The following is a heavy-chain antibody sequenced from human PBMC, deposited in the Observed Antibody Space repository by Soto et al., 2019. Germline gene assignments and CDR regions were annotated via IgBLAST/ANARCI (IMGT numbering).Heavy chain of an antibody. Sequence: ASVKVSCKASGYTFTSYGISWVRQPPGQGLEWMGWISAYNSNTNYAQKLQGRVTMTTDTSTSTAYMELRSLRSDDTAVYYCARDSPYSGYDDFDYWGQGTLVTVSS. D-gene: IGHD5-12*01. V-gene: IGHV1-18*01. CDR2: ISAYNSNT. CDR3: ARDSPYSGYDDFDY. J-gene: IGHJ4*02. CDR1: GYTFTSYG.